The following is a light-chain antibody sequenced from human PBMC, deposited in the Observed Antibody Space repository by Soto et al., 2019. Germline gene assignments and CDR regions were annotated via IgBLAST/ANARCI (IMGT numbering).Light chain of an antibody. CDR3: QQYNNYPLT. J-gene: IGKJ4*01. CDR1: QSISSW. Sequence: DIQMTLSPSTLSASVGDRVTITCRASQSISSWLAWYQQKPGKAPKLLIYKASNLESGVPSRFSGSGSGTEFTLTISSLQPDDFATYFCQQYNNYPLTFGGGTKVEIK. CDR2: KAS. V-gene: IGKV1-5*03.